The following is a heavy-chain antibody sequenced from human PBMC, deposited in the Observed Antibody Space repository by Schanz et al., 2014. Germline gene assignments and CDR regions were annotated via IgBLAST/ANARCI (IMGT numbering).Heavy chain of an antibody. V-gene: IGHV3-21*04. Sequence: EVQLVESGGGLVRPGGSLRLSCAASGFTFSSYAVNWVRQAPGKGLEWVSSMGTSSYMYYADSVRGRFTISRDSSKNTLFLQMNSLRAEDTAVYFCARDGGRDGYNLAFDVWGQGTLVTVSS. J-gene: IGHJ3*01. D-gene: IGHD5-12*01. CDR1: GFTFSSYA. CDR2: MGTSSYM. CDR3: ARDGGRDGYNLAFDV.